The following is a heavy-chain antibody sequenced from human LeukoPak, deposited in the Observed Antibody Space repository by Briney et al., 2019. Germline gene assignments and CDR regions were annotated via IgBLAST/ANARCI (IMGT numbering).Heavy chain of an antibody. D-gene: IGHD2-2*01. CDR1: GGTFSSYA. Sequence: SVKVSCKASGGTFSSYAISWVRQAPGQGLEWMGGIIPIFGTANYAQKFQGRVTITADESTSTAYMELSSLRSEDTAVYYCARDCGSTSCPFGYWGQGTLVTVSS. J-gene: IGHJ4*02. V-gene: IGHV1-69*13. CDR2: IIPIFGTA. CDR3: ARDCGSTSCPFGY.